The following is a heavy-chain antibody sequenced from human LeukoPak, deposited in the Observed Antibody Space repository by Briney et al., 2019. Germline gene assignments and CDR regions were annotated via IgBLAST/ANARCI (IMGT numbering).Heavy chain of an antibody. Sequence: GGSLRLSCAAYGFTFSSYAMSWVRQAPGKGLEWVSAISGSGGSTYYADSVKGRFTISRDNSKNTLYLQMNSLRAEDTAVYYCAKERYIVVVPAAMVDYWGQGTLVTVSS. V-gene: IGHV3-23*01. CDR3: AKERYIVVVPAAMVDY. D-gene: IGHD2-2*01. CDR1: GFTFSSYA. J-gene: IGHJ4*02. CDR2: ISGSGGST.